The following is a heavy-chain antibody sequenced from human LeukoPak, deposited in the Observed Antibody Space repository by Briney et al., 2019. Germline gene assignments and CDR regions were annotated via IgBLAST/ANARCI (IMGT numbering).Heavy chain of an antibody. Sequence: GGSLRLSCAASGFTLSNYDMSWVRQAPGKGLEWVSGISGSGGSTYHADSVKGRFTISRDNSKNTLYLQMNSLRAEDTAVYYCAKERSFGTWLGDYWGQGTLVTVSS. V-gene: IGHV3-23*01. D-gene: IGHD3-3*01. CDR3: AKERSFGTWLGDY. CDR2: ISGSGGST. J-gene: IGHJ4*02. CDR1: GFTLSNYD.